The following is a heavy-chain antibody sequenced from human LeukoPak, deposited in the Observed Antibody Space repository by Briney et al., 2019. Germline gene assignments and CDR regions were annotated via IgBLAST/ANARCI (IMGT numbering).Heavy chain of an antibody. CDR2: ISHSGST. D-gene: IGHD3-10*01. CDR1: GSSISSGYY. J-gene: IGHJ6*04. CDR3: ARQRKTYYYGSGSYYSG. V-gene: IGHV4-38-2*02. Sequence: PSETLSLTCTVSGSSISSGYYWDWIRQPPGKGLKWIGSISHSGSTYYNPSLKSRVTISVDTSKNQFSLKLSSVTAADTAVYYCARQRKTYYYGSGSYYSGWGKGTTVTISS.